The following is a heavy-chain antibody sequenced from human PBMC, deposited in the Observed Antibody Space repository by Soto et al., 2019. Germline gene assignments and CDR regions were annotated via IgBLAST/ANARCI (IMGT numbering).Heavy chain of an antibody. CDR3: ASNHPRYCSGGSCYSWAFDI. J-gene: IGHJ3*02. CDR2: IYYSGST. V-gene: IGHV4-31*03. D-gene: IGHD2-15*01. Sequence: SETLSLTCTVSGGSISSGGYYWSWIRQHPGKGLEWIGYIYYSGSTYYNPSLKSRVTISVDTSKNQFSLKLSSVTAADTAVYYCASNHPRYCSGGSCYSWAFDIWGQGAMVTVSS. CDR1: GGSISSGGYY.